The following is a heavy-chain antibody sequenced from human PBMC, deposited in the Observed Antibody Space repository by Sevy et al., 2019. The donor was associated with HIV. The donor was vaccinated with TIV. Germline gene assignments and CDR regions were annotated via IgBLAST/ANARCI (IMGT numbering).Heavy chain of an antibody. CDR2: ISSSGVYE. D-gene: IGHD1-26*01. CDR3: ARVPDSGGRGRADY. J-gene: IGHJ4*02. CDR1: GFSFNTYT. Sequence: GGSLRLSCAASGFSFNTYTFYWVRQAPGEGLEWISSISSSGVYEYYADSVRGRFTISRDNAKNSLSLQMNGLRVEDTGVYYCARVPDSGGRGRADYWGQGTRVTVSS. V-gene: IGHV3-21*01.